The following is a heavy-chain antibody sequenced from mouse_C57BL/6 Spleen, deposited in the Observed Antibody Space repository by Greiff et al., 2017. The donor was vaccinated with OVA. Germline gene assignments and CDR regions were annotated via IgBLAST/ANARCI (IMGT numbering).Heavy chain of an antibody. V-gene: IGHV1-55*01. CDR2: IYPGSGST. Sequence: QVQLQQPGAELVKPGASVKMSCKASGYTFTSYWITWVKQRPGQGLEWIGDIYPGSGSTNYNEKFKSKATLTVDTSSSTAYMQLSSLTSEDSAVYYCARGVVRRDAMDYWGQGTSVTVSS. CDR1: GYTFTSYW. CDR3: ARGVVRRDAMDY. J-gene: IGHJ4*01. D-gene: IGHD1-1*02.